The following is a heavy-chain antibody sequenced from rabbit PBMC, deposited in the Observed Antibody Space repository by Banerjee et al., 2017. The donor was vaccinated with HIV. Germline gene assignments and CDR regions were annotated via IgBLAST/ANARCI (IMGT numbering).Heavy chain of an antibody. V-gene: IGHV1S40*01. Sequence: QSLEESGGDLVKPEGSLTLTCTASGIDFSSYYYMCWVRQAPGKGLEWIACIYAGSSGNTYYASWAKGRFTISKTSSTTVTLQMTSLTAADTATYFCARGEYDWYSAAFELWGPGTLVTVS. CDR2: IYAGSSGNT. CDR1: GIDFSSYYY. CDR3: ARGEYDWYSAAFEL. D-gene: IGHD4-1*01. J-gene: IGHJ6*01.